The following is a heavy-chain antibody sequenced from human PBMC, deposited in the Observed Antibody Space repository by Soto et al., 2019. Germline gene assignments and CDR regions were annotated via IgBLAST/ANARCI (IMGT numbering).Heavy chain of an antibody. V-gene: IGHV3-66*01. CDR2: IQSGGST. J-gene: IGHJ6*04. CDR3: TRDYGHCNGVRGYGVSMDV. D-gene: IGHD2-15*01. Sequence: EVQLVESGGDLVQPGGSLRLSCAASGFSVNSKYMSWVRQAPGKGLEWVSLIQSGGSTYYAGSVKGRFTNSRDFSENTLFLQMYSLRLEDTAVYYCTRDYGHCNGVRGYGVSMDVWGKGTTVTVSA. CDR1: GFSVNSKY.